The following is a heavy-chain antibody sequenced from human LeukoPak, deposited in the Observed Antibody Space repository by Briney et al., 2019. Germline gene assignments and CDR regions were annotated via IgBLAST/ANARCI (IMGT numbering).Heavy chain of an antibody. V-gene: IGHV3-21*01. J-gene: IGHJ3*02. CDR2: ISSSSSYI. Sequence: GGSLRLSCTTSGFTFTNYGINWVRQAPGKGLEWVSSISSSSSYIYYADSVKGRFTISRDNAKNSLYLQMNSLRAEDTAVYYCARGDYYEAFDIWGQGTMVTVSS. D-gene: IGHD3-10*01. CDR1: GFTFTNYG. CDR3: ARGDYYEAFDI.